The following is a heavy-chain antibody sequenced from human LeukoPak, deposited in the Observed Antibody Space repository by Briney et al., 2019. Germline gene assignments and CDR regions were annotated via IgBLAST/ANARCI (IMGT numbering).Heavy chain of an antibody. J-gene: IGHJ4*02. CDR3: ARDPGYDFWSGYYTE. D-gene: IGHD3-3*01. V-gene: IGHV1-18*01. Sequence: ASVKVSCKASGYTFTSYGISWVRQAPGQGLEWMGWISVYNGNTNYAQKLQGRVTMTTDTSTSTAYMELRSLRSDDTAVYYCARDPGYDFWSGYYTEWGQGTLVTVSS. CDR2: ISVYNGNT. CDR1: GYTFTSYG.